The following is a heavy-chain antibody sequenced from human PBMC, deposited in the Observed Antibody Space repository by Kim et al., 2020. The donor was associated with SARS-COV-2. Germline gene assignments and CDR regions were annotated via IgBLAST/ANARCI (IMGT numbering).Heavy chain of an antibody. D-gene: IGHD3-10*01. J-gene: IGHJ4*02. CDR1: GFTFSSYG. CDR2: ISYDGSNK. Sequence: GGSLRLSCAASGFTFSSYGMPWVRQAPGKGLEWVAVISYDGSNKYYADSVKGRFTISRDNSKNTLYLQMNSLRAEDTAVYYCAKVLKSTSRSGGYSLPDYWGQGALVTVSS. CDR3: AKVLKSTSRSGGYSLPDY. V-gene: IGHV3-30*18.